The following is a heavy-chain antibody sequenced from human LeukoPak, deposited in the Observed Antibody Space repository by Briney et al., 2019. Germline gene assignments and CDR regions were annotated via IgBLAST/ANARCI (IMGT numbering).Heavy chain of an antibody. CDR2: IHTSGST. CDR1: GGSISIYY. J-gene: IGHJ4*02. V-gene: IGHV4-4*09. D-gene: IGHD2-15*01. CDR3: ARQPPPYCSGGSGYQANFDY. Sequence: SETLSLTCTVSGGSISIYYCSWIRQPPGKGLEWIGYIHTSGSTNYNPSLKSRVTISVDTSKNQFSLKLSSVTAADTAVYYCARQPPPYCSGGSGYQANFDYWGQGTLVTVSS.